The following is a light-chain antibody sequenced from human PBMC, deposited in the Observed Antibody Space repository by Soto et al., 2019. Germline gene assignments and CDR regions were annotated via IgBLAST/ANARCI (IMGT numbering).Light chain of an antibody. CDR2: DDN. Sequence: QAAVTQPPSVSAAPGQKVTISCSGASSNFGTNYVSWYQQLPRTAPKLLIYDDNKRPSGIPDRFSGSKSGTSATLGITGLQTGDEADYYCGTWASSLSAVLFGVGTKVTVL. CDR1: SSNFGTNY. J-gene: IGLJ2*01. V-gene: IGLV1-51*01. CDR3: GTWASSLSAVL.